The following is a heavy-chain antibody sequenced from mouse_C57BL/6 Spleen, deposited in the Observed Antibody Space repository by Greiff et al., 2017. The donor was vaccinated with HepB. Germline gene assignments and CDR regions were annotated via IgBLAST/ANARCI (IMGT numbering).Heavy chain of an antibody. Sequence: EVKLQESGPELVKPGASVKISCKASGYSFTDYNMNWVKQSNGKSLEWIGVINPNYGTTSYNQKFKGKATLTVDQSSSTAYMQLNSLTSEDSAVYYCARTVVAPYYAMDYWGQGTSVTVSA. CDR2: INPNYGTT. J-gene: IGHJ4*01. CDR3: ARTVVAPYYAMDY. D-gene: IGHD1-1*01. CDR1: GYSFTDYN. V-gene: IGHV1-39*01.